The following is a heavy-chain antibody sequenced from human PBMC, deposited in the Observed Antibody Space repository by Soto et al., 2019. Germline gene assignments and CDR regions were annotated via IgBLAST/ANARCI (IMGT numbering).Heavy chain of an antibody. Sequence: QIQLVQSGAEVKKPGASVKVSCKASGYTFTTYGISWVREAPGQALEGMGWIDTYSGKTNCAEHLQDRDTMSTDTSTSTAYMELRSLTSDDTALYYCTRDPGVAAPGRGLGDYWGQGTLVTVSS. CDR3: TRDPGVAAPGRGLGDY. CDR1: GYTFTTYG. CDR2: IDTYSGKT. V-gene: IGHV1-18*01. J-gene: IGHJ4*02. D-gene: IGHD6-13*01.